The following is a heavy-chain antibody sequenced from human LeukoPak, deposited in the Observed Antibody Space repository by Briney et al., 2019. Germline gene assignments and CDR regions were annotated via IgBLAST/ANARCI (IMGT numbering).Heavy chain of an antibody. Sequence: ASVKISCKASGYTFRGNYIHWLRQAPGQALEWMGWIDANNGDTKSAQKFQGRVTMSRDTSISTAYMDLSSLSPDDAAVYYCARDPSSVTLYFDYWGQGTLVTVSS. CDR2: IDANNGDT. D-gene: IGHD4-11*01. J-gene: IGHJ4*02. CDR1: GYTFRGNY. CDR3: ARDPSSVTLYFDY. V-gene: IGHV1-2*02.